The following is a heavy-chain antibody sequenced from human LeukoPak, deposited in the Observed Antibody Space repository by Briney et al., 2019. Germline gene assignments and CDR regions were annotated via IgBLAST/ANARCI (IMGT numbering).Heavy chain of an antibody. V-gene: IGHV3-21*06. D-gene: IGHD1-14*01. CDR2: IGPTGSDR. CDR1: GLTFSTSG. CDR3: ATETNGRHYDY. Sequence: GGSLRLSCTASGLTFSTSGFNWVRQAPGKGLEWVASIGPTGSDRYHADSIKGRSTISRDNASNFLYLQMNSLRAEDTAVYYCATETNGRHYDYWGQGTLLTVSS. J-gene: IGHJ4*02.